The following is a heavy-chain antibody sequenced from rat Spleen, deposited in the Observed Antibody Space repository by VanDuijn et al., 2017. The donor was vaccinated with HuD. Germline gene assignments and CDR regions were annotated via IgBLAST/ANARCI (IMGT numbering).Heavy chain of an antibody. CDR2: ISPSGGNT. D-gene: IGHD1-2*01. J-gene: IGHJ3*01. Sequence: EVQLVESGGGLVQSGRSLKLSCAASGFTFSNYGMAWVRQAPTKGLEWVASISPSGGNTYYRDSVKGRFTISRANTKSPLYLQMDSLRSEDTATYYCATGLFPRAAIFAYWGQGTLVTVSS. CDR3: ATGLFPRAAIFAY. CDR1: GFTFSNYG. V-gene: IGHV5-19*01.